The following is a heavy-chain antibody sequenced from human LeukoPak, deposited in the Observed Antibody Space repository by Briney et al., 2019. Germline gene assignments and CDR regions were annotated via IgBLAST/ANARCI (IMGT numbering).Heavy chain of an antibody. J-gene: IGHJ4*02. D-gene: IGHD3-22*01. CDR3: AKDGRSSGYSDYFDY. CDR2: ISSSSSYI. CDR1: GFTFSSYS. Sequence: SGGSLRLSCAASGFTFSSYSMNWVRQAPGKGLEWVSSISSSSSYIYYADSVKGRFTISRDNAKNSLYLQMNSLRAEDTAVYYCAKDGRSSGYSDYFDYWGQGTLVTVSS. V-gene: IGHV3-21*04.